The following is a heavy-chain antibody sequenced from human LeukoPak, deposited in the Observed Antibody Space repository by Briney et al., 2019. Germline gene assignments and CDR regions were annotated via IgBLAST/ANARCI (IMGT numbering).Heavy chain of an antibody. CDR1: GYTLTELS. J-gene: IGHJ3*02. CDR3: ATDTLRWPNAKPNDAFDI. Sequence: ASVKVSCKVSGYTLTELSMHWVRQAPGKGLERMGGFDPEDGETIYAQKFQGRVTMTEDTSTDTAYMELSSLRSEDTAVYYCATDTLRWPNAKPNDAFDIWGQGTMVTVSS. CDR2: FDPEDGET. D-gene: IGHD1-14*01. V-gene: IGHV1-24*01.